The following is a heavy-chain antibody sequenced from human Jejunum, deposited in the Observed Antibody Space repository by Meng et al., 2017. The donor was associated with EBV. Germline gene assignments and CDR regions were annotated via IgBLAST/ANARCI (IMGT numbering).Heavy chain of an antibody. D-gene: IGHD4-11*01. Sequence: VRLGESVGGLFRPGLSLRLSCAAAGFTFRTYWMHWVRQPQGKGLEWVSRINNDGSTTQYADSVRGRFTTSRDNAKSTLYLQMNSLTAEDTAVYYCARNYRDYWGQGTLVTVSS. CDR2: INNDGSTT. J-gene: IGHJ4*02. V-gene: IGHV3-74*03. CDR3: ARNYRDY. CDR1: GFTFRTYW.